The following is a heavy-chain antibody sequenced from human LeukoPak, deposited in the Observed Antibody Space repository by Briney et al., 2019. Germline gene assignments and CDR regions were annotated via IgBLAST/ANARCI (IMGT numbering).Heavy chain of an antibody. Sequence: PSETLSLTCSVSGESVSTSNSYWVWIRQPPGKGLEWLGSIYYSGSTYYNPSLKSRVTISVDTSKNQFSLKLSSVTAADTAVYYCARHTIFGVVIIPDFDYWGQGTLVTVSS. J-gene: IGHJ4*02. D-gene: IGHD3-3*01. CDR3: ARHTIFGVVIIPDFDY. V-gene: IGHV4-39*01. CDR1: GESVSTSNSY. CDR2: IYYSGST.